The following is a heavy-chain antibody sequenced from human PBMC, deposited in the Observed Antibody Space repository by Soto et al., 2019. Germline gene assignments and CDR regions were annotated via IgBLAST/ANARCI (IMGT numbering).Heavy chain of an antibody. V-gene: IGHV2-5*02. CDR2: FYWDDDK. Sequence: QITLKESGPTLVKPTQTLTLTCSFSGFSLSTNGVGVGWIRQPPGKALEWLALFYWDDDKRYSPSLKTRLTXTXDXHKNQLVLTIPNMDPVDTATYYCAHKPYSFRWAVDYWGQGALATVSS. CDR1: GFSLSTNGVG. J-gene: IGHJ4*02. D-gene: IGHD5-18*01. CDR3: AHKPYSFRWAVDY.